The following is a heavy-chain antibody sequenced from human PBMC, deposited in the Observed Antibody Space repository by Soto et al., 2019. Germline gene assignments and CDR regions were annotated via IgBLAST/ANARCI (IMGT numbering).Heavy chain of an antibody. D-gene: IGHD1-7*01. J-gene: IGHJ4*02. CDR1: DGSFTSNNW. Sequence: SETMSLTCAVSDGSFTSNNWWPWVRQPPGQGLEWIGEIYRTGSTNYNPSLKSRVTISLDKSENQFCLKVTSLTAADTAVYYCASRDPGTSVDYWGQGTLVTVSS. CDR3: ASRDPGTSVDY. CDR2: IYRTGST. V-gene: IGHV4-4*02.